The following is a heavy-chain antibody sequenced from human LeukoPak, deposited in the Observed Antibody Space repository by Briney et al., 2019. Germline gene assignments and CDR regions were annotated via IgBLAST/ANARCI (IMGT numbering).Heavy chain of an antibody. CDR3: AISRLTYYYDSSGYADAFDI. Sequence: GESLKISCKGSGYSFTSYCIGWVRQMPGKGLEWMGIIYPGDSDTRYSPSFQGQVTISADKSISTAYLQWSSLKASDTAMYYCAISRLTYYYDSSGYADAFDIWGQGTMVTVSS. J-gene: IGHJ3*02. CDR1: GYSFTSYC. V-gene: IGHV5-51*01. D-gene: IGHD3-22*01. CDR2: IYPGDSDT.